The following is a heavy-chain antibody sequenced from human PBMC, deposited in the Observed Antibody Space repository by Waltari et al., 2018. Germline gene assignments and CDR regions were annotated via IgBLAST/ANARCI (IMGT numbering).Heavy chain of an antibody. J-gene: IGHJ5*02. CDR1: GYTFTKYD. D-gene: IGHD3-22*01. CDR2: MNPKSGDT. V-gene: IGHV1-8*01. CDR3: TRGAHCNGSTCYSDWFDP. Sequence: QVQLVQSGAEVKKPGASVKVSCKASGYTFTKYDINWVRQATGQGLEWMGWMNPKSGDTGYVEKFQGRVTMTRDTSIATVYMELSSLTSEDTAVYYCTRGAHCNGSTCYSDWFDPWGQGTLVTVSS.